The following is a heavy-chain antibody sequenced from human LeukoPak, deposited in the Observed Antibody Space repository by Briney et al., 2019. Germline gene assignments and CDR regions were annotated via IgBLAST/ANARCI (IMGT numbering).Heavy chain of an antibody. V-gene: IGHV1-18*01. CDR1: GYTFTSYG. CDR2: ISAYNGNT. D-gene: IGHD3-3*01. Sequence: ASVKVSCKASGYTFTSYGISWVRQAPGQGLEWMGWISAYNGNTNYAQKLQGRVTMTTDTSTSTAYMELRSLRSDDTAVYYCARVHHTSITIFGDNWFDPWGQGTLVTVSS. J-gene: IGHJ5*02. CDR3: ARVHHTSITIFGDNWFDP.